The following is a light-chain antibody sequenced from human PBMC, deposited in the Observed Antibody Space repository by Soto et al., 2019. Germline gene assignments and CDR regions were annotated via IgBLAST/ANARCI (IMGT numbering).Light chain of an antibody. CDR1: QNIGSN. CDR3: QHYNSWPYT. CDR2: GAS. J-gene: IGKJ2*01. Sequence: IVMTQSPATLSMSPGQRASLYCRASQNIGSNLAWYQQKAGQAPRLLISGASTRATGVPARFSGSGSGEEFTLTISSLQSEDFAVYYCQHYNSWPYTFGQGTKVDIK. V-gene: IGKV3-15*01.